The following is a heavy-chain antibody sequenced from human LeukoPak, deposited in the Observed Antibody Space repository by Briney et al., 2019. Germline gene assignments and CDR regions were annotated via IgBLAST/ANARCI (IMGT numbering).Heavy chain of an antibody. CDR2: ITSTGGTT. V-gene: IGHV3-23*01. CDR1: GFTFSNYA. D-gene: IGHD4-17*01. CDR3: ARLYGGYGDYYFDY. J-gene: IGHJ4*02. Sequence: GGSLRLSCAASGFTFSNYAMSWVRQAPGKGLDWVSGITSTGGTTYYADSVQGRFTISRDNSRNMLYLQMNSLRAEDTAVYYCARLYGGYGDYYFDYWGQGTLVTVSS.